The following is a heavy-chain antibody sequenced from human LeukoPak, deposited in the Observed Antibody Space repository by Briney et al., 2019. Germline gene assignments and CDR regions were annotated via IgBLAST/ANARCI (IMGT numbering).Heavy chain of an antibody. CDR2: IIPIFGTA. CDR3: ARDWAALTYCGGDCYGGYFDY. V-gene: IGHV1-69*05. Sequence: SVKVSCKASGGTFSSYAISWVRQAPGQGLEWMGRIIPIFGTANYAQKFQGRVTLTTDESTSTAYMELSSLRSEDTAVYYCARDWAALTYCGGDCYGGYFDYWGQGTLVTVSS. J-gene: IGHJ4*02. CDR1: GGTFSSYA. D-gene: IGHD2-21*02.